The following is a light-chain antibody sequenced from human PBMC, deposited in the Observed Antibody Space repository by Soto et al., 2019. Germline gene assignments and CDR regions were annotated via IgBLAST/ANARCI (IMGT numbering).Light chain of an antibody. J-gene: IGLJ1*01. Sequence: QSVLTQPPSVSGAPGQRVTISCTGSSSNIGAGYDVNWYQQLPGAAPKFLIYGNSNRPSGVPDRFSGSKSGNTASLTVSGLQAEDEADYYCSSYTGGNPSYVFGTGTKVTVL. CDR2: GNS. CDR1: SSNIGAGYD. V-gene: IGLV1-40*01. CDR3: SSYTGGNPSYV.